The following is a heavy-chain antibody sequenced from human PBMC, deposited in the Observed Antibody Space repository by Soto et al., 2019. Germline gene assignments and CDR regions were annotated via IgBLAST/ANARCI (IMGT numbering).Heavy chain of an antibody. V-gene: IGHV3-73*02. D-gene: IGHD1-20*01. CDR1: GFIFSASA. CDR2: MKNKANNYAT. J-gene: IGHJ4*02. Sequence: EVHLVESGGGLVQPRGSLKVSCEASGFIFSASAIHWVRQAPGKGLEWVGRMKNKANNYATLYAESVKGRFTVSRDDSKNTAYLQMNSLKTEDTAVYYCSGNWNDEPYWGQGTLVTVSS. CDR3: SGNWNDEPY.